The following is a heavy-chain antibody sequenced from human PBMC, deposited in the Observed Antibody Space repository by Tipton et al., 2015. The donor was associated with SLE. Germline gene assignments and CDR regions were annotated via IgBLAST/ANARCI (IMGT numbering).Heavy chain of an antibody. Sequence: TLSLTCTVSGGSLIGYYWSWIRQPAGTGPEWIGRNYTGGRTIHNPSLNSRVTMSLDTSKSQFSLKLTSVTAADTAVYYCARMEGMITYGGIAGLWGQGTVVTVSS. J-gene: IGHJ4*02. D-gene: IGHD3-16*01. CDR1: GGSLIGYY. CDR3: ARMEGMITYGGIAGL. V-gene: IGHV4-4*07. CDR2: NYTGGRT.